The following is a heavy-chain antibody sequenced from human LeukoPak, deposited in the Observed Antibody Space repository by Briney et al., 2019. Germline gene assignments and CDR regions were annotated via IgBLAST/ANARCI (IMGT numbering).Heavy chain of an antibody. CDR1: GGSISSSSYY. V-gene: IGHV4-39*07. D-gene: IGHD3-10*01. CDR3: ARAPSDGSGSYYKEPHYDY. J-gene: IGHJ4*02. Sequence: SETLSLTCTVSGGSISSSSYYWGWIRQPPGKGLEWIGSIYYSGSTYYNPSLKSRVTISVDTSKNQFSLKLSSVTAADTAVYYCARAPSDGSGSYYKEPHYDYWGQGTLVTVSS. CDR2: IYYSGST.